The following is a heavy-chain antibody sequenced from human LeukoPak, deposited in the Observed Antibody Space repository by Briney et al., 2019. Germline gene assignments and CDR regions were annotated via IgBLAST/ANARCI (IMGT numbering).Heavy chain of an antibody. V-gene: IGHV3-23*01. J-gene: IGHJ3*02. CDR3: AKDLGDFWVQRGVAFDI. Sequence: GSLRLSCAASGFTFSSYAMSWVRQAPGKGLEWVSAISGSGGSTYYADSVKGRFTISRDNSKNTLYLQMNSLRAEDTAVYYCAKDLGDFWVQRGVAFDIWGQGTMVTVSS. D-gene: IGHD3-3*01. CDR1: GFTFSSYA. CDR2: ISGSGGST.